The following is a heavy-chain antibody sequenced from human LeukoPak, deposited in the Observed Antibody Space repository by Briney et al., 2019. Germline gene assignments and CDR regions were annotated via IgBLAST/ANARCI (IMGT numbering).Heavy chain of an antibody. Sequence: PSETLSLTCTVSGGSISSYYWGWIRQPPGKGLDWIGSIYYSGSTYYNPSLKSRVTISVDTSKNQFSLMLSSVTAADTAVYYCARRFLTIDNWFDPWGQGTLVTVSS. J-gene: IGHJ5*02. CDR2: IYYSGST. CDR3: ARRFLTIDNWFDP. V-gene: IGHV4-39*01. D-gene: IGHD3-3*01. CDR1: GGSISSYY.